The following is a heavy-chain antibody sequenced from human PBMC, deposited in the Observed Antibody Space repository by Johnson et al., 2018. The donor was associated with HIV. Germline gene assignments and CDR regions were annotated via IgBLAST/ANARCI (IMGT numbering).Heavy chain of an antibody. J-gene: IGHJ3*02. CDR2: IKQDGTEK. V-gene: IGHV3-7*03. D-gene: IGHD3-22*01. CDR1: GFTFNTYW. CDR3: AKDQASGYYCDAFDI. Sequence: VQLVESGGGLVQPGGSLRLSCAASGFTFNTYWMTWVRQPPGRGLECVANIKQDGTEKNYVDSVRGRFTISRDNAANSLYLQMNSLRAEDTAVYYCAKDQASGYYCDAFDIWGQGTMVTVSS.